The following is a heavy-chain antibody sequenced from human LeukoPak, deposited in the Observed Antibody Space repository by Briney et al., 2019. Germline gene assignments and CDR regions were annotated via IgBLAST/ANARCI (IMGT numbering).Heavy chain of an antibody. CDR1: GGSISSSSYY. Sequence: SETLSLTCTVSGGSISSSSYYWGWIRQPPGKGLEWIGSIYYSGSTYYNPSLKSRVTISVDTSKNQFSLKLSSVTAADTAVYYCARVPITIFGVVIIGPSYMDVWGKGTTVTVSS. V-gene: IGHV4-39*01. D-gene: IGHD3-3*01. CDR2: IYYSGST. J-gene: IGHJ6*03. CDR3: ARVPITIFGVVIIGPSYMDV.